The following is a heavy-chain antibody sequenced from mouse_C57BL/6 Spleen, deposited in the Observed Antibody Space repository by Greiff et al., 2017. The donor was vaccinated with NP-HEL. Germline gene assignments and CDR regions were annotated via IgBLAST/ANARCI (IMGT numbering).Heavy chain of an antibody. D-gene: IGHD2-2*01. CDR1: GFTFSSYA. Sequence: EVQLQESGGGLVKPGGSLKLSCAASGFTFSSYAMSWVRQTPEKRLEWVATISDGGSYTYYPDNVKGRFTISRDNAKNNLYLQMSHLKSEDTAMYYCARDGYDVLYYFDYWGQGTTLTVSS. CDR3: ARDGYDVLYYFDY. V-gene: IGHV5-4*01. CDR2: ISDGGSYT. J-gene: IGHJ2*01.